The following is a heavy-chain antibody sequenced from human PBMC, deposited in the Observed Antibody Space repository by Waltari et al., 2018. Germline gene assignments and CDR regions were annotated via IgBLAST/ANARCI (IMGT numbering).Heavy chain of an antibody. Sequence: QVQLVQSGAEVKKPGASVKVSCKASGYTFTSYDINWVRPATGQGLEWMGWMNPNSGNTGYAQKFQGRVTMTRNTSISTAYMELSSLRSEDTAVYYCARGSQSVLRFLEWSNPFDYWGQGTLVTVSS. J-gene: IGHJ4*02. V-gene: IGHV1-8*01. CDR2: MNPNSGNT. CDR3: ARGSQSVLRFLEWSNPFDY. CDR1: GYTFTSYD. D-gene: IGHD3-3*01.